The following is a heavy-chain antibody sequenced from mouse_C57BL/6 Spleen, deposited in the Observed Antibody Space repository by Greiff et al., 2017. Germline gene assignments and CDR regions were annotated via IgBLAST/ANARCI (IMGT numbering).Heavy chain of an antibody. J-gene: IGHJ2*01. V-gene: IGHV1-76*01. CDR3: ARDYGSSFDY. Sequence: VQLQESGAELVRPGASVTLSCKASGYTFTDYYINWVKQRPGQGLEWIARIYPGSGNTYYNEKFKGKATLTAEKSSSTAYMQLSSLTSEDSAVYFCARDYGSSFDYWGQGTTLTVSS. D-gene: IGHD1-1*01. CDR2: IYPGSGNT. CDR1: GYTFTDYY.